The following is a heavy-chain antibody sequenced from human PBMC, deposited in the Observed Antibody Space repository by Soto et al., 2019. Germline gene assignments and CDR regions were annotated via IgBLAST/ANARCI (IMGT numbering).Heavy chain of an antibody. CDR1: GFTFSSYA. CDR3: ASIAAAEGQDFDY. CDR2: ISYDGSNK. D-gene: IGHD6-13*01. Sequence: GSLRLSCAASGFTFSSYAMHWVRQAPGKGLEWVAVISYDGSNKYYADSVKGRFTISRDNSKNTLYLQMNSLRAEDTAVYYCASIAAAEGQDFDYWGQGTLVTVSS. J-gene: IGHJ4*02. V-gene: IGHV3-30-3*01.